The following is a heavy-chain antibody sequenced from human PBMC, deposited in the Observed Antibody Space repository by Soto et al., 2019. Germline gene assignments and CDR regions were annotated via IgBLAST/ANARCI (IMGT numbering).Heavy chain of an antibody. Sequence: HPGGSLRLSCAASGFTFSSYAMSWVRPAPGKGLEWVSAISGSGGSTYYADSVKGRFTISRDNSKNTLYLQMNSLRAEDTAVYYCAKGANRIRTEAFDYWGQGTLVTVSS. CDR3: AKGANRIRTEAFDY. V-gene: IGHV3-23*01. J-gene: IGHJ4*02. CDR1: GFTFSSYA. CDR2: ISGSGGST.